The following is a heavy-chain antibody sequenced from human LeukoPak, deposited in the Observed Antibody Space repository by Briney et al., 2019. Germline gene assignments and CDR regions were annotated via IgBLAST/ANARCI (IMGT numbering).Heavy chain of an antibody. J-gene: IGHJ5*02. CDR3: ARDEGESGSYLGAIVDP. CDR2: INPNGGST. CDR1: GYTFTSYY. D-gene: IGHD1-26*01. V-gene: IGHV1-46*01. Sequence: GASVKVSCKASGYTFTSYYMHWVRQAPGQGLEWMGIINPNGGSTSYAQKFQGRVTITRDMSTSTVYMELTSLRSEDTAVYYCARDEGESGSYLGAIVDPWGQGTLVTVSS.